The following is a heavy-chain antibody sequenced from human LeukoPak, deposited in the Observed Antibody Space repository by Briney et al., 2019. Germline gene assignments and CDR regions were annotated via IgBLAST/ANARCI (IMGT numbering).Heavy chain of an antibody. D-gene: IGHD6-19*01. Sequence: GGSLRLSCAASGFTFSNYWMHWVRQAPGKGLEWVSYISSSSSTIYYADSVKGRFTISRDNAKNSLYLQMNSLRAEDTAVYYCARVDAYSSGWDIPGYYYYYMDVWGKGTTVTVSS. J-gene: IGHJ6*03. CDR3: ARVDAYSSGWDIPGYYYYYMDV. CDR1: GFTFSNYW. V-gene: IGHV3-48*01. CDR2: ISSSSSTI.